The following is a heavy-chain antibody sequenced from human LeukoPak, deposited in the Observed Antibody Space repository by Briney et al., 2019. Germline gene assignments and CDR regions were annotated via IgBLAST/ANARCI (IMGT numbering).Heavy chain of an antibody. Sequence: GASVKVSCKASGGTFSSYAISWVRQAPGQGLEWMGGIIPIFGTANYAQKFQGRVTITADESTSTAYMELSSLRSEDTAVYYCARGGSSGRLDGWGQGTLATVSS. V-gene: IGHV1-69*13. CDR3: ARGGSSGRLDG. J-gene: IGHJ4*02. D-gene: IGHD6-19*01. CDR1: GGTFSSYA. CDR2: IIPIFGTA.